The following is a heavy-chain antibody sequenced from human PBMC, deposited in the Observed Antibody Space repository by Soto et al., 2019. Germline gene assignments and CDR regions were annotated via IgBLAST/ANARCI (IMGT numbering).Heavy chain of an antibody. Sequence: GGSLRLSCAASGFTFSSYWMNWVRQAPGKGLEWVASIQQDGSVKYYVDSVRGRFTISRDNAKNSLYLQMTSLRAEDTGVYYCARIPWHYGMDVWGQGTTVTVS. J-gene: IGHJ6*02. CDR2: IQQDGSVK. CDR1: GFTFSSYW. CDR3: ARIPWHYGMDV. V-gene: IGHV3-7*01.